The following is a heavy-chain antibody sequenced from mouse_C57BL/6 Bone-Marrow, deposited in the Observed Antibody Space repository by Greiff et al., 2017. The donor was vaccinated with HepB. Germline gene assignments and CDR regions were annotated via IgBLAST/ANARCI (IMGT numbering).Heavy chain of an antibody. V-gene: IGHV1-81*01. CDR2: IYPRSGNT. J-gene: IGHJ3*01. CDR3: AREDYYGSSLFAY. CDR1: GYTFTSYG. Sequence: VQLQQSGAELARPGASVKLSCKASGYTFTSYGISWVKQSTGQGLEWIGEIYPRSGNTYYNEKFKGKATLTADKSSSTAYMELRSLTSEDSAVYFCAREDYYGSSLFAYWGKGTLVTVSA. D-gene: IGHD1-1*01.